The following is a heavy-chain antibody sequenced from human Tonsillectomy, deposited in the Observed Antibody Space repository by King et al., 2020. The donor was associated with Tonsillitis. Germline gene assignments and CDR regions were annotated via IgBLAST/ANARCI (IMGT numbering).Heavy chain of an antibody. J-gene: IGHJ4*02. V-gene: IGHV4-34*01. D-gene: IGHD4-17*01. CDR3: ARFPPYGDPKYYYFDY. CDR2: VNYIGTT. Sequence: VQLQQWGAGLLKPSETLSLTCAVYGGSFSGHYWSWLRQPPGKGLEWIGEVNYIGTTNYNSSLKSRVAVSVDTSKNQFSLRLSFVTAADTALYYCARFPPYGDPKYYYFDYWGQGALVTVSS. CDR1: GGSFSGHY.